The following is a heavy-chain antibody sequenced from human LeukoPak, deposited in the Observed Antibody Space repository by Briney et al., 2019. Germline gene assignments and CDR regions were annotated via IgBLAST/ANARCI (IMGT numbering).Heavy chain of an antibody. D-gene: IGHD4-17*01. V-gene: IGHV3-21*01. CDR3: ARECHGDQGYGMDV. CDR1: GFTFSSYP. J-gene: IGHJ6*02. CDR2: ISSGSNYI. Sequence: PGGPLRLSCAASGFTFSSYPMNWVRQAPGKGLEWVSYISSGSNYIYYADSEKGRFTISRDNAKNSLYLQMNSLRAEDTAVYYCARECHGDQGYGMDVWGQGTTVTVSS.